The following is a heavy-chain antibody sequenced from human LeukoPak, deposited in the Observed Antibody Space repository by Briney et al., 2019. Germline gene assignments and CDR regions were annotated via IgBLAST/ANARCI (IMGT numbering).Heavy chain of an antibody. CDR3: AKGIGRWWNGYYFDY. J-gene: IGHJ4*02. Sequence: PGRSLRLSCAASGFTFDDYAMHWVRQAPGKGLEWVSGISWNSGSIGYADSVKGRFTISRDNSKNTLYLQMNSLRAEDTAVYYCAKGIGRWWNGYYFDYWGQGTLVTVSS. V-gene: IGHV3-9*01. CDR2: ISWNSGSI. CDR1: GFTFDDYA. D-gene: IGHD4-23*01.